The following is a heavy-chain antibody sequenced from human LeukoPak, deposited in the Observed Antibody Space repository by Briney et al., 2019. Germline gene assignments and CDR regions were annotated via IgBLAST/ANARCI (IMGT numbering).Heavy chain of an antibody. D-gene: IGHD1-26*01. CDR3: AMGVGTTTGLDY. J-gene: IGHJ4*01. Sequence: GGSLRLSCAAPGFTVSSNYMSWVRQAPGKGLEWVSIIYSGGSTHYADSVKGRFTISRHNSKNTLFLQMNSLRAEDTAVYYCAMGVGTTTGLDYWGQGTLVTVSS. V-gene: IGHV3-53*04. CDR2: IYSGGST. CDR1: GFTVSSNY.